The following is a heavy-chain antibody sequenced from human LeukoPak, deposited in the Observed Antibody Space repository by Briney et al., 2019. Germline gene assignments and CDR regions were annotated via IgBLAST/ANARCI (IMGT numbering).Heavy chain of an antibody. D-gene: IGHD2-21*02. CDR2: ISGSGGST. Sequence: PGGSLRLSCAASGFTFSSYAMSWVRQAPGKGLEWASAISGSGGSTYYADSVKGRFTISRENAKNSLYLQMNSLRAGDTAVYYCARESEGDLNLWGQGTLVTVSS. CDR3: ARESEGDLNL. J-gene: IGHJ5*02. CDR1: GFTFSSYA. V-gene: IGHV3-23*01.